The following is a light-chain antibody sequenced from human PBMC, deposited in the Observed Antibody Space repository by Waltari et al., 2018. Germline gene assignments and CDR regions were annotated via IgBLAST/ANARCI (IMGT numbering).Light chain of an antibody. CDR1: QSVLYSSNNKNY. J-gene: IGKJ4*01. CDR2: WAS. V-gene: IGKV4-1*01. Sequence: DIVMTQSPDSLAVSRGERDTINCKSSQSVLYSSNNKNYLAWYQQKPGQPPKLLIYWASTRESGVPDRFSGSGSGTDFTLTISSLQAEDVAVYYCQQYYSTLTFGGGTKVEIK. CDR3: QQYYSTLT.